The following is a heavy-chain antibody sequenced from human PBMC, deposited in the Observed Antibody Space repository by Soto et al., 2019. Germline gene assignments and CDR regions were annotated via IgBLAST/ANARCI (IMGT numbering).Heavy chain of an antibody. CDR2: ISSSGSTI. CDR3: ASTYYDFWSGYFRGMDV. Sequence: EVQLVESGGGLVQPGGSLRLSCAASGFTFSSYEMNWVRQAPGKGLEWVSYISSSGSTIYYADSVKGRFTISRDNAKNSLYLQMNSLRAEDTAVYYCASTYYDFWSGYFRGMDVWGQGTTVTVSS. CDR1: GFTFSSYE. D-gene: IGHD3-3*01. J-gene: IGHJ6*02. V-gene: IGHV3-48*03.